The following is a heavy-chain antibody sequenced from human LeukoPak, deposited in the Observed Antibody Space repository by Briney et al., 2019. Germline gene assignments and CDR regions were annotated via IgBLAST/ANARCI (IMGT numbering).Heavy chain of an antibody. J-gene: IGHJ4*02. CDR3: ARGETDIVVVPAAISVGYFDY. CDR2: INHSGST. CDR1: GGSFSGYY. V-gene: IGHV4-34*01. D-gene: IGHD2-2*02. Sequence: SEILSLTCAVYGGSFSGYYWSWIRQPPGKGLEWIGEINHSGSTNYNPSLKSRVTISVDTSKNQFSLKLSSVTAADTAVYYCARGETDIVVVPAAISVGYFDYWGQGTLVTVSS.